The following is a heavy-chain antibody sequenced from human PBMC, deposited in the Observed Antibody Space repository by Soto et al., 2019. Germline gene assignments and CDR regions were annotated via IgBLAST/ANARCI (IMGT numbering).Heavy chain of an antibody. J-gene: IGHJ3*02. CDR2: IRSKPYGGTA. V-gene: IGHV3-49*03. Sequence: ESGGGLVQPGRSLRLSCTTSGFTFGDYAMSWFRQAPGKGLESVGFIRSKPYGGTAEYAASVKGSFTISRDDSKSITYLQINSLTTEDTAVYYCHTRNLRVYCSGGTGFIARYAFDIWGQGTMVTVSS. CDR1: GFTFGDYA. CDR3: HTRNLRVYCSGGTGFIARYAFDI. D-gene: IGHD2-15*01.